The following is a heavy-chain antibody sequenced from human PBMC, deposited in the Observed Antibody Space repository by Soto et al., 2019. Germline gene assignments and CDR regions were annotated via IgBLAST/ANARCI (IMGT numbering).Heavy chain of an antibody. J-gene: IGHJ4*02. V-gene: IGHV4-30-2*01. D-gene: IGHD1-26*01. Sequence: TLSLTCTVSGASITFGGYSWSWIRQTPGKGLEWIGYINHLETTFYNPSFESRLTLSIDRAKNQFSLKLHSMSAADRAVYFCARGGGSDSFGYWGQGILVTVSS. CDR3: ARGGGSDSFGY. CDR2: INHLETT. CDR1: GASITFGGYS.